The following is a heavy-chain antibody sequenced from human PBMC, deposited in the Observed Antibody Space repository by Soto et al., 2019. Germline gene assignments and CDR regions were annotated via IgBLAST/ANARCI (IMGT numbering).Heavy chain of an antibody. CDR3: AREGAGGGYGGFFDY. CDR1: GYTFTSYS. D-gene: IGHD2-8*02. Sequence: QVQLVQSGAEVKKPGASVKVSCKASGYTFTSYSITWVRQAPGQGLEWMGWISTYNGNTNYAQKLQGRISMTTDTSTGTAYMELRSLRSDDTAVYYCAREGAGGGYGGFFDYWGQGTLVAVSS. J-gene: IGHJ4*02. V-gene: IGHV1-18*01. CDR2: ISTYNGNT.